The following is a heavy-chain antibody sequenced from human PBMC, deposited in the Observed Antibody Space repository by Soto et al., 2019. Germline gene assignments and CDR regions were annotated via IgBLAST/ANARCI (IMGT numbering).Heavy chain of an antibody. J-gene: IGHJ4*02. V-gene: IGHV1-2*04. Sequence: QVHLVQSGAEGKKPGASVKVSCRASGYTFTDDYIHWVRQAPGQGLEWMGWINPNTGGTLYAQKFEDWVTMTRDTSISTTYMDLSRLKSNDTAVYYCARGGGDSSGFDYWGQGTLVTASS. D-gene: IGHD3-22*01. CDR2: INPNTGGT. CDR1: GYTFTDDY. CDR3: ARGGGDSSGFDY.